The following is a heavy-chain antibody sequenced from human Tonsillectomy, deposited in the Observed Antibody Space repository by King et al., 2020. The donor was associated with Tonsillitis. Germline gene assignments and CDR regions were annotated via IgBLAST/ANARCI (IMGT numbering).Heavy chain of an antibody. D-gene: IGHD3-3*01. Sequence: VQLVESGGGLVQPGGSLRLSCAASGFTFSTYEMKWVRQAPGKWLEGVSYFSSIGTTIYSADSGRGRFTSSRENAKNSLYLQMNSLRAEDTAVYYCARDFNFWSGYYRELYSYMDVWGKGTTVTVSS. J-gene: IGHJ6*03. CDR1: GFTFSTYE. CDR3: ARDFNFWSGYYRELYSYMDV. CDR2: FSSIGTTI. V-gene: IGHV3-48*03.